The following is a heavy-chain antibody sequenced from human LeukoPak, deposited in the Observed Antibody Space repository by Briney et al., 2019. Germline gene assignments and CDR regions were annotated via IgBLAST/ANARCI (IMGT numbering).Heavy chain of an antibody. CDR3: ARDVIVVVPAAMSGSYYYYYYMDV. V-gene: IGHV7-4-1*02. Sequence: ASVKVSCKASGYTFTSYAMNWVRQAPGQGLEWMGWINTNTGNPTYAQGFTGRFVFSLDTSVSTAYLQISSLKAEDTAVYYCARDVIVVVPAAMSGSYYYYYYMDVWGKGTTVTVSS. CDR1: GYTFTSYA. D-gene: IGHD2-2*01. CDR2: INTNTGNP. J-gene: IGHJ6*03.